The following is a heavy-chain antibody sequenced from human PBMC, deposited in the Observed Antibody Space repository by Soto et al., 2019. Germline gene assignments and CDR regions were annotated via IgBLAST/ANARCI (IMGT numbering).Heavy chain of an antibody. Sequence: EVQLVESGGGMVKPGGSLRLSCAASGFTFSSYSMNWVRQAPGKGLEWVSSISSSSSYIYYADSVQGRFTISRDNAKNPLYLQMNSLRAEDTAVYYCAINPDIVVVPAAIGGENWCDLWGQGTLVTVSS. CDR2: ISSSSSYI. CDR1: GFTFSSYS. V-gene: IGHV3-21*01. CDR3: AINPDIVVVPAAIGGENWCDL. J-gene: IGHJ5*01. D-gene: IGHD2-2*02.